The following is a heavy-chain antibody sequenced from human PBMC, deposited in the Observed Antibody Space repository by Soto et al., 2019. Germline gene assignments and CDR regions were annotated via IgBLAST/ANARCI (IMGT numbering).Heavy chain of an antibody. D-gene: IGHD2-2*01. J-gene: IGHJ6*03. CDR1: GYTFTSYD. Sequence: ASVKVSCKASGYTFTSYDINWVRQATGQGLEWMGWMNPNSGNTGYAQKFQGRVTMTRNTSISTAYMELSSLRSEDTAVYYCARARVVPAAHYMDVWGKGTTVTVSS. CDR3: ARARVVPAAHYMDV. V-gene: IGHV1-8*01. CDR2: MNPNSGNT.